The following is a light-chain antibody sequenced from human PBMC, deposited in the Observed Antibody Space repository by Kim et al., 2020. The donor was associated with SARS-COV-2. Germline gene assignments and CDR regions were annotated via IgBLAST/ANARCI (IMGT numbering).Light chain of an antibody. CDR1: QSVSSSY. J-gene: IGKJ2*01. CDR3: QQYGSSPYT. Sequence: LVPGERATLSCRASQSVSSSYLAWYQQKPGQAPRLLIDGASSRATGIPDRFSGSGSGTDFTLTISRLEPEDFAVYYCQQYGSSPYTFGQGTKLEIK. CDR2: GAS. V-gene: IGKV3-20*01.